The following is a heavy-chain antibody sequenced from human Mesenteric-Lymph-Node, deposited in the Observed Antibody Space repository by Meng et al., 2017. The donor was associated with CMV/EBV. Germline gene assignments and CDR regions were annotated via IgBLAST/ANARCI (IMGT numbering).Heavy chain of an antibody. Sequence: CKASGGNFSSYAISWVRQAPGQGLEWMGGIIPIFGTANYAQKFQGRVTITADESTSTAYMELSSLRSEDTAVYYCARLVATRYYFDYWGQGTLVTVSS. J-gene: IGHJ4*02. CDR1: GGNFSSYA. CDR2: IIPIFGTA. CDR3: ARLVATRYYFDY. V-gene: IGHV1-69*01. D-gene: IGHD5-12*01.